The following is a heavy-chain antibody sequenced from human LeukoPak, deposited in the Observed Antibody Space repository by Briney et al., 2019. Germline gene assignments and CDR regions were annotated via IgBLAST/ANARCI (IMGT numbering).Heavy chain of an antibody. CDR1: GGSFSGYY. D-gene: IGHD5-24*01. Sequence: SETLSLTCAVYGGSFSGYYWSWIRQPPGKGLEWIGEINHSGSTNYNPSLKSRVTISVDTSKKQFSLKLSSVTAADTAVYYCAKMDDYFDYWGQGTLVTVSS. V-gene: IGHV4-34*01. CDR3: AKMDDYFDY. J-gene: IGHJ4*02. CDR2: INHSGST.